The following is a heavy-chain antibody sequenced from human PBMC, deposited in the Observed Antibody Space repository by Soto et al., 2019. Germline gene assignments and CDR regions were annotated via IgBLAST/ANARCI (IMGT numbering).Heavy chain of an antibody. CDR1: GGSFSGYY. D-gene: IGHD2-15*01. CDR2: INHSGST. V-gene: IGHV4-34*01. CDR3: ARGESVVVGAATTVDY. J-gene: IGHJ4*01. Sequence: VQLQQWGAGLLKPSETLSLTCAVYGGSFSGYYWSWIRQPPGRVLEWIGEINHSGSTNYNPSLKSRVTMSVDTSKNQFSLTLSSVTAADTAVYYCARGESVVVGAATTVDYWRHGTLVNVSS.